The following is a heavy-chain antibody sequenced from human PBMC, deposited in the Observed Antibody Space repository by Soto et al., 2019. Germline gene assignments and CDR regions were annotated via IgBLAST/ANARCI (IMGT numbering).Heavy chain of an antibody. CDR2: IYTGGTT. J-gene: IGHJ6*02. V-gene: IGHV3-66*01. CDR3: AKGRFCSGGSCPPYYGMDV. D-gene: IGHD2-15*01. CDR1: GFTVSSNY. Sequence: EVQLVESGGGLVQPGGSLRLSCAASGFTVSSNYMSWVRQAPGEGLEWVSVIYTGGTTYYADSVKGRFTISRDNSKNTVYFQMNSLGAEDTAVYYCAKGRFCSGGSCPPYYGMDVWGQGTTVTVSS.